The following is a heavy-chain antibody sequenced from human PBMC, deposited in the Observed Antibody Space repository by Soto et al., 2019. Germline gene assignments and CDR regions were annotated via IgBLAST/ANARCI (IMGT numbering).Heavy chain of an antibody. J-gene: IGHJ3*02. D-gene: IGHD6-19*01. V-gene: IGHV4-59*12. Sequence: SETLSLTCTVSGFSLNTYHWSWIRQPPGKGLEWLGYIDYSGSTNYNSSLKSRVTFSVDTTKNQFSLKLNSVTAVDTAVYYCARRGRDWYGGVFDIWGQGTLVT. CDR3: ARRGRDWYGGVFDI. CDR1: GFSLNTYH. CDR2: IDYSGST.